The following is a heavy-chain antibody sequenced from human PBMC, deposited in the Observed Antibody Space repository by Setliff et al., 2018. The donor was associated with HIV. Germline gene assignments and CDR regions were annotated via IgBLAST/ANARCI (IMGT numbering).Heavy chain of an antibody. V-gene: IGHV3-30*04. D-gene: IGHD3-22*01. CDR1: GFTFSSYA. J-gene: IGHJ3*02. Sequence: GGSLRLSCAASGFTFSSYAMHWVRQAPGKGLEWVAAISYDGSNKYYADSVKGRLTISRDNSKNTLYLQMNSLRAEDTAVYCCARSKGHLYYDDDTGYVLRAFDIWGQGTMVTVSS. CDR3: ARSKGHLYYDDDTGYVLRAFDI. CDR2: ISYDGSNK.